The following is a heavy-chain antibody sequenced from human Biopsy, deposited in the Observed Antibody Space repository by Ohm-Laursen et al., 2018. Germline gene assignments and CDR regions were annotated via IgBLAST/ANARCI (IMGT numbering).Heavy chain of an antibody. J-gene: IGHJ3*01. Sequence: ETLSLTCTVSGGSLTGDYWSWIRQSPGKGLEWIGSISDTGSTNYSPSLRGRVTISVDTSKKQFSLKVSSVTPADTAVFFCARLYRLDDYWNDDPPDAFDVWGQGTMVTVSS. CDR2: ISDTGST. D-gene: IGHD3-3*01. CDR3: ARLYRLDDYWNDDPPDAFDV. CDR1: GGSLTGDY. V-gene: IGHV4-59*01.